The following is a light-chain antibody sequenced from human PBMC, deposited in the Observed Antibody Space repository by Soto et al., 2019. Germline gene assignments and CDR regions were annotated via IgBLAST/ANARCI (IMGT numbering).Light chain of an antibody. J-gene: IGKJ3*01. CDR3: QQRVNWPLFS. CDR1: QSVTNN. Sequence: EIVLTQSPATLSLSPGERATLSCRASQSVTNNLVWYQQKPGQAPRLLIYYASNRATGVPARFSGSGFGTDFTLTISSLEPEDFAVYYCQQRVNWPLFSFGPGNKLDIK. CDR2: YAS. V-gene: IGKV3-11*01.